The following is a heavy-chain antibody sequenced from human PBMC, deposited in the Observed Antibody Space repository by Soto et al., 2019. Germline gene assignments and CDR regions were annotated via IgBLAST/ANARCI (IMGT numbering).Heavy chain of an antibody. V-gene: IGHV1-69*12. Sequence: QVQLVQSGAEVKKPGSSVKVSCKASGGTFSSYAISWVRQAPGQGLESMGGIIPIFGTANYAQKFQGRVTITANESPSTAYMELSSLRSEDTAVYYCARGTYYYDTRTLTGMDVGGQGTTVTVCS. D-gene: IGHD3-22*01. CDR1: GGTFSSYA. J-gene: IGHJ6*02. CDR2: IIPIFGTA. CDR3: ARGTYYYDTRTLTGMDV.